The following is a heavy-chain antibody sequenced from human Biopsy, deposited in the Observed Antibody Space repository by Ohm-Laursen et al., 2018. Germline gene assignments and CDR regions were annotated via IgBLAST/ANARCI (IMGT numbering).Heavy chain of an antibody. D-gene: IGHD2-8*01. CDR3: ARDRPSVPTYAVY. CDR2: ITYRGST. Sequence: SQTLSLTCNVSDGSIDNYHWTWIRQAPGKTLEWIGSITYRGSTYYNPSLKSRVTVSIHTSRNQFSLKLTSVTAADTAVYYCARDRPSVPTYAVYWGQGTLVTVSS. CDR1: DGSIDNYH. J-gene: IGHJ4*02. V-gene: IGHV4-59*01.